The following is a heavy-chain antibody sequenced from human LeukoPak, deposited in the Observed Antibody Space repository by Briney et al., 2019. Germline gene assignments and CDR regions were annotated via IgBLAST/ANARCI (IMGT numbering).Heavy chain of an antibody. CDR1: GGSISSYY. CDR3: ARAGGYGDYYSPVLFDY. J-gene: IGHJ4*02. V-gene: IGHV4-59*01. D-gene: IGHD4-17*01. Sequence: PSETLSLTCTVSGGSISSYYWSWIRQPPGKGLEWIGYIYYSGSTNYNPSLKSRVTISVDTSKNQFSLKLSSVTAADTAVYYCARAGGYGDYYSPVLFDYWGQGTLVTVSS. CDR2: IYYSGST.